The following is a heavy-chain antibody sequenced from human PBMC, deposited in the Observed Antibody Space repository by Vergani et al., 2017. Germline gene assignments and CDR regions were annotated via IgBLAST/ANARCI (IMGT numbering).Heavy chain of an antibody. J-gene: IGHJ6*02. D-gene: IGHD2-8*01. CDR2: IIPILGTA. CDR3: ARDGMLYEYYYYGMDV. CDR1: GYTFTSYG. V-gene: IGHV1-69*11. Sequence: QVQLVQSGAEVKKPGASVKVSCKASGYTFTSYGISWVRQAPGQGLEWMGRIIPILGTANYAQKFQGRVTITADESTSTAYMELSSLRSEDTAVYYCARDGMLYEYYYYGMDVWGQGTTVTVSS.